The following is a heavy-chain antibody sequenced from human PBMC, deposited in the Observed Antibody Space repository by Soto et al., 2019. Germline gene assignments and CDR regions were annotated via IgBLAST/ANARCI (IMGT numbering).Heavy chain of an antibody. Sequence: PSETLSLTCTVSGGSISSYYWSWIRQPPGKGLEWIGYIYYRGSTNYNPSLKSRVTISIDTSKNQFSLKLTSVTAADTAVYYCARWGSSSWYTKNWFDPWGQGTLVTVSS. CDR1: GGSISSYY. J-gene: IGHJ5*02. V-gene: IGHV4-59*01. D-gene: IGHD6-13*01. CDR3: ARWGSSSWYTKNWFDP. CDR2: IYYRGST.